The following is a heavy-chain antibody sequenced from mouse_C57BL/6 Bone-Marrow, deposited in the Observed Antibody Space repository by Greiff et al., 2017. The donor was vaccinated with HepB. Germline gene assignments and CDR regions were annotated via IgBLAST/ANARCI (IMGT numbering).Heavy chain of an antibody. CDR1: GFSFTSYG. V-gene: IGHV2-2*01. CDR2: IWSGGST. CDR3: ARTGAGNPRDFEG. Sequence: VQLVESGPGLVQPSQCLSITCTASGFSFTSYGVHWVRQSPGKGLEWLGVIWSGGSTDYYAACITRLCTSKENSKSQVLFRMNSLQAADTARYYWARTGAGNPRDFEGWGTGTTVTVA. D-gene: IGHD2-1*01. J-gene: IGHJ1*03.